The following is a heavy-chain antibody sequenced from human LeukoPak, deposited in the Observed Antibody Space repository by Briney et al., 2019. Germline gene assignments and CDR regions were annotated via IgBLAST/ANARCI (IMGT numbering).Heavy chain of an antibody. J-gene: IGHJ4*02. Sequence: ASVKVSCKASGYTFTSHGISWVRLVPGQGLEWMAWISCYNGDTIYSQNLQGRVTMTTDTSTNTAYMELRSLRSDDTAVYYCARDPSNTSGRFAYFDYWGQGTLVTVSS. V-gene: IGHV1-18*01. CDR2: ISCYNGDT. CDR3: ARDPSNTSGRFAYFDY. D-gene: IGHD6-19*01. CDR1: GYTFTSHG.